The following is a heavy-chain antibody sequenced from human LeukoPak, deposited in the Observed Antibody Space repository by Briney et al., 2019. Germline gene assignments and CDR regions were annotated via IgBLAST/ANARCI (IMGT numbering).Heavy chain of an antibody. CDR3: ARGPARDDFWSGSLPDYSDY. V-gene: IGHV4-59*06. Sequence: PSETLSLTCTVSGGSISSYYWSWIRQHPGKGLEWIGYIYDSGGTYYDPSLKSRVTISVDTAKNQFSLTLSYVTAADTAVYYCARGPARDDFWSGSLPDYSDYWGQGTLVTVSS. J-gene: IGHJ4*02. CDR1: GGSISSYY. D-gene: IGHD3-3*01. CDR2: IYDSGGT.